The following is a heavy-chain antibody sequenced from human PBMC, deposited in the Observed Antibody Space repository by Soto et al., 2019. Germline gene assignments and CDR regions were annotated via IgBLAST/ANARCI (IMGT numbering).Heavy chain of an antibody. J-gene: IGHJ1*01. Sequence: GGSLRLSCAASGFTFSSYAMSWVRQAPGKGLEWVSAISGSGGSTYYADSVKGRFTISRDNSKNTLYLQMNSLRAEDTAVYYCAKGQSGSSIAEYFQHWGQGTLVTVSS. V-gene: IGHV3-23*01. CDR2: ISGSGGST. D-gene: IGHD1-26*01. CDR3: AKGQSGSSIAEYFQH. CDR1: GFTFSSYA.